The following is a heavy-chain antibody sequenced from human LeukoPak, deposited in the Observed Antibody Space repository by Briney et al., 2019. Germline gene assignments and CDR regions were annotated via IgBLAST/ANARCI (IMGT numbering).Heavy chain of an antibody. D-gene: IGHD2-15*01. CDR1: GFTFSDYY. V-gene: IGHV4-34*01. J-gene: IGHJ5*02. CDR3: ARGEVWDCSGGSCYSRNWFDP. CDR2: INHSGST. Sequence: GSLRLSCAASGFTFSDYYMNWIRQPPGKGLEWIGEINHSGSTNYNPSLKSRVTISVDTSKNQFSLKLSSVTAADTAVYYCARGEVWDCSGGSCYSRNWFDPWGQGTLVTVSS.